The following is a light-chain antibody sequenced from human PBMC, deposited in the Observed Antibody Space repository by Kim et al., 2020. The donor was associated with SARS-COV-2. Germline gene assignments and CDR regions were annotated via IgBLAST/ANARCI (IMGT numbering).Light chain of an antibody. Sequence: SVSRGDRVSIPRQASQPMYQFLSWFQQTPGEAPQVLIHGASELERGVPERFSGSGYGTLFTLTISGLRPEDFATYFCQQYHSFPYTFGRGTKLEI. V-gene: IGKV1-33*01. CDR1: QPMYQF. J-gene: IGKJ2*01. CDR3: QQYHSFPYT. CDR2: GAS.